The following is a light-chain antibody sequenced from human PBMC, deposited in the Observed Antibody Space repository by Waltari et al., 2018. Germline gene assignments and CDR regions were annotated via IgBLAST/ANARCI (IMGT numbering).Light chain of an antibody. CDR1: QSVSSSY. J-gene: IGKJ2*01. CDR3: QQYGSSPPTT. V-gene: IGKV3-20*01. Sequence: EIVLTQSPGTLSLSPGERATLSCRASQSVSSSYLAWYQQKPGQAPRRLIYGASSRATGIPDRFSGSGSGTDFILTISRLEPEDFAVYYCQQYGSSPPTTFGQGTKVEIK. CDR2: GAS.